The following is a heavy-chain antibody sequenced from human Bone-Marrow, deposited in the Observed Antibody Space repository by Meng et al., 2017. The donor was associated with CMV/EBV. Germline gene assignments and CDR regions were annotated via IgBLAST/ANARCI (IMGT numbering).Heavy chain of an antibody. V-gene: IGHV3-30*02. D-gene: IGHD3-10*01. Sequence: GESLKISCAASGFTFSSYGMHWVRQAPGKGLEWVAFIRYDGSNKYYADSVKGRFTISRDNSKNTLYLQMNSLRAEDTAVYYCAKVEWFGELPLDYWGQGTTVTVSS. CDR3: AKVEWFGELPLDY. CDR2: IRYDGSNK. CDR1: GFTFSSYG. J-gene: IGHJ4*03.